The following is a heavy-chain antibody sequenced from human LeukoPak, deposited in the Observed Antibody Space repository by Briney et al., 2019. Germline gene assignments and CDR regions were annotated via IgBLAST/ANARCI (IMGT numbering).Heavy chain of an antibody. J-gene: IGHJ4*02. CDR1: GFTFSSSW. CDR2: IKQDGSGK. CDR3: ARTGSGSYYVRDY. Sequence: PGGSLRLSCAASGFTFSSSWMSWVRQAPGKGLEWVANIKQDGSGKYYVDSVKVRFTISRDNAKNSLYLQMNSLRAEDTAVYYCARTGSGSYYVRDYWGQGTLVTVSS. D-gene: IGHD3-10*01. V-gene: IGHV3-7*03.